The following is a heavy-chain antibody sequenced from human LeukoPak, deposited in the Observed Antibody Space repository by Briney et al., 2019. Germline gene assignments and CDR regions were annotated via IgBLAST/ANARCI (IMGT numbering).Heavy chain of an antibody. CDR2: IYSSGT. V-gene: IGHV4-59*12. CDR3: ARDSGTTGEVKFDP. Sequence: SETLSLTCTVSGGSISSYYWSWIRQPPGKGLEWIGYIYSSGTNYNPSLKSRVTMSADTSRNQVSLTLSSVTAADTAVYYCARDSGTTGEVKFDPWGQGTLITVSS. CDR1: GGSISSYY. D-gene: IGHD3-10*01. J-gene: IGHJ5*02.